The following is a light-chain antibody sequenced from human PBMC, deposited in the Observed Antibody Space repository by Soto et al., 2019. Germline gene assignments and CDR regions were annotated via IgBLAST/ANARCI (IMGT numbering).Light chain of an antibody. CDR2: DAS. Sequence: EIVLTQSPAALSLSPGERATLSCRASQSVSTFLAWYQHRPGQAPRLLIYDASTRATGIPARFSGSGSGTDFTLTINSLEPEDFAVYYCQQRSAWPPSTFGQGTKLEIK. V-gene: IGKV3-11*01. CDR1: QSVSTF. CDR3: QQRSAWPPST. J-gene: IGKJ2*01.